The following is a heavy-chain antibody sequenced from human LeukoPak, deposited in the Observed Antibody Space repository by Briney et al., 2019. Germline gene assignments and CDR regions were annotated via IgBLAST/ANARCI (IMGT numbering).Heavy chain of an antibody. D-gene: IGHD3-16*01. J-gene: IGHJ3*02. CDR3: AREWGSPDAFDI. CDR1: GGSISTYY. V-gene: IGHV4-59*01. CDR2: IYYSGST. Sequence: PSETLSLTCTVSGGSISTYYWSWIRQPPGKGLEWIGYIYYSGSTNYNPSLKSRVAISVDTSKNQFSLKLSSVTAADTAVYYCAREWGSPDAFDIWGQGTMVTVSS.